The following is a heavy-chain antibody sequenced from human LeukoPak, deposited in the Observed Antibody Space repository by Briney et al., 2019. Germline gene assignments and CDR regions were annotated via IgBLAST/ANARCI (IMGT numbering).Heavy chain of an antibody. J-gene: IGHJ4*02. D-gene: IGHD5-24*01. Sequence: GGSLRLSCAASGFTFSYYRMAWVRQAPGKGLEWVSYISSSSSPMYYADSVKGRFTISRDNAKNSLYLQMNSLRAEDTAMYYCAFHPPSRWLQPPYWGQGTLVTVSS. CDR1: GFTFSYYR. CDR3: AFHPPSRWLQPPY. V-gene: IGHV3-48*01. CDR2: ISSSSSPM.